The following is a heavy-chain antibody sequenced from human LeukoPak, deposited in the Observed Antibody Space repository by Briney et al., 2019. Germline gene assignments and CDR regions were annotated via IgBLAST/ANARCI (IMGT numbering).Heavy chain of an antibody. Sequence: SGPTLVNPTQTLTLTCTFSGFSLSTSGVGVGWIRQPPGKALEWLALIYWNDDKRYSPSLKSRLTITKDTSKNQVVLTMTNMDPVDTATYYCAHSGYYYDSSGYYYVGFDYWGQGTLVTVSS. J-gene: IGHJ4*02. D-gene: IGHD3-22*01. CDR3: AHSGYYYDSSGYYYVGFDY. CDR2: IYWNDDK. V-gene: IGHV2-5*01. CDR1: GFSLSTSGVG.